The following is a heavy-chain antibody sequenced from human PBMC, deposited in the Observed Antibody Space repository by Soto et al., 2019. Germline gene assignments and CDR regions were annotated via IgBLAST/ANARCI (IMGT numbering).Heavy chain of an antibody. Sequence: SETLSLTCAVYGGSFSGYYWSWIRQPPGKGLEWIGEINHSGSTNYNPSLKSRVTISVDTSKNQFSLKLSSVTAADTAVYYCARSADYIDYWGQGTLVTVSS. CDR3: ARSADYIDY. J-gene: IGHJ4*02. CDR1: GGSFSGYY. V-gene: IGHV4-34*01. CDR2: INHSGST.